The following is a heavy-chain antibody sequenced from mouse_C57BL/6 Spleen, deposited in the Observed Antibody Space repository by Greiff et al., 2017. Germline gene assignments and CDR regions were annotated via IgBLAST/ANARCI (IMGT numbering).Heavy chain of an antibody. D-gene: IGHD1-1*01. V-gene: IGHV14-4*01. CDR2: IDPENGDT. CDR1: GFNIKDAY. J-gene: IGHJ1*03. CDR3: ATDYGSSYGYFDV. Sequence: EVQLQQSGAELVRPGASVKLSCTASGFNIKDAYMHWVKQRPEQGLEWIGWIDPENGDTEYASKFQGKATITADTSSNTAYLQLSSLTSEDTAVYYCATDYGSSYGYFDVWGTGTTVTVSS.